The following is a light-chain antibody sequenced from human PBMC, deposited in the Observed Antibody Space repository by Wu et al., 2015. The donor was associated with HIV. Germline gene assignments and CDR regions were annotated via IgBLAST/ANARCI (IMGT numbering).Light chain of an antibody. CDR2: RAS. CDR3: QQYNSS. CDR1: QSISNW. J-gene: IGKJ1*01. Sequence: DIQMTQSPSTLSASVGDRVIITCRASQSISNWLAWYQQKPGKAPKLLIYRASSLESGVPSRFSGSGSGTEFTLTISSLQPDDFATYYCQQYNSSFGQGTKVEIK. V-gene: IGKV1-5*03.